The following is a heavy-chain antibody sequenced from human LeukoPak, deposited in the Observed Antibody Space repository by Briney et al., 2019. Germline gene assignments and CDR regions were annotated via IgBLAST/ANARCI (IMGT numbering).Heavy chain of an antibody. CDR2: IYPGDSDT. V-gene: IGHV5-51*01. Sequence: GESLKISCKGSGYNFASHWIAWVRQMPGKGLEWMGIIYPGDSDTRYSPSFQGQVTISADKSISTAYLQWSSLKASDTAMYYCASRPGYSYAFDIWGQGTMVTVSS. CDR3: ASRPGYSYAFDI. CDR1: GYNFASHW. D-gene: IGHD5-18*01. J-gene: IGHJ3*02.